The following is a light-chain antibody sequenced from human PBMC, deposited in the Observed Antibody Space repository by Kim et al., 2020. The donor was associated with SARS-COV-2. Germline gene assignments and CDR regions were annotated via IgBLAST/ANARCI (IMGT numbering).Light chain of an antibody. CDR3: QKYYSDPS. CDR2: AAS. V-gene: IGKV1-27*01. J-gene: IGKJ1*01. Sequence: SASVGDRFTITCRASQGISNYLAWYQQKPGKVPKLLIYAASTLQSGVPSRFSGTGSGTDFTLTISSLQPEDVATYYCQKYYSDPSFGQGTKVEIK. CDR1: QGISNY.